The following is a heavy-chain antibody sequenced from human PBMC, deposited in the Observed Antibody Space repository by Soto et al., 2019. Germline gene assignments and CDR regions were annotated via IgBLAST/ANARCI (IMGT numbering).Heavy chain of an antibody. CDR1: RGTFSSYA. J-gene: IGHJ1*01. V-gene: IGHV1-69*06. Sequence: SVKVSCKASRGTFSSYAISWVRQAPGQGLEWMGGIIPIFGTANYAQKFQGRVTITADKSTSTAYMELSSLRSEDTAVYYCASGRGIVVKDEYFQHWGQGTLVTVSS. CDR2: IIPIFGTA. D-gene: IGHD2-2*01. CDR3: ASGRGIVVKDEYFQH.